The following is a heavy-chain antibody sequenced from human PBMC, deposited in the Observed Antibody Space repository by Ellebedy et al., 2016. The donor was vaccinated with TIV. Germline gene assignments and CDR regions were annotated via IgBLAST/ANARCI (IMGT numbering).Heavy chain of an antibody. D-gene: IGHD6-19*01. CDR1: GYIFSIYY. J-gene: IGHJ4*02. V-gene: IGHV1-46*01. Sequence: ASVKVSCKASGYIFSIYYMHWVRQAPGQGLEWVGVINPSGTSTTYAQKFQGRVTMTRDTSINTAYMELSGLRSDDTAVYFCARGLNGWYYYWGQGALVTVSS. CDR3: ARGLNGWYYY. CDR2: INPSGTST.